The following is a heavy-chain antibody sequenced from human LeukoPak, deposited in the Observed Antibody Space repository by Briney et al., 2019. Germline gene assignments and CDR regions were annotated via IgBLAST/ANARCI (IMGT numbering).Heavy chain of an antibody. CDR1: GCTFSIYE. J-gene: IGHJ3*02. Sequence: GGSLSLSCAASGCTFSIYEINWVRKAQGKGLEWVSCINYSGSTVYYADSVRSRFTASRDNAKNSLYLQISSLRAEDMAVYYCARDLNFHDAFDIWGQGTMVTVSS. V-gene: IGHV3-48*03. CDR2: INYSGSTV. CDR3: ARDLNFHDAFDI.